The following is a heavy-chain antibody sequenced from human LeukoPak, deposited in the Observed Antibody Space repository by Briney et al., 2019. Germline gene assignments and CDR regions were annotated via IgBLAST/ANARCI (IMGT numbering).Heavy chain of an antibody. V-gene: IGHV3-21*01. CDR2: ISSSSSYI. CDR1: GFTFSSYS. J-gene: IGHJ4*02. CDR3: VRQSGYSYGHAFDY. D-gene: IGHD5-18*01. Sequence: WGVLRLSCAASGFTFSSYSMKWVRQAPGKGLEWVSSISSSSSYIYYADSVKGRFTISRDNAKNSLYLQMNSLRAEDTAVYYCVRQSGYSYGHAFDYWGQGTLVTVSS.